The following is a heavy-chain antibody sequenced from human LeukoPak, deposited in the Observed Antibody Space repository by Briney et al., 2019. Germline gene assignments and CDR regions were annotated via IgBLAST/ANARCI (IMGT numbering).Heavy chain of an antibody. V-gene: IGHV3-66*01. CDR1: GFTFTIFG. CDR2: IYSGGST. J-gene: IGHJ6*02. Sequence: GGSLRLSCAASGFTFTIFGLNWVRQAPGKGLEWVSVIYSGGSTYYADSVKGRFTISRDNSKNTLYLQMNSLRAEDTAVYYCARDPYSSSLEWDYYYGMDVWGQGTTVTVSS. CDR3: ARDPYSSSLEWDYYYGMDV. D-gene: IGHD6-13*01.